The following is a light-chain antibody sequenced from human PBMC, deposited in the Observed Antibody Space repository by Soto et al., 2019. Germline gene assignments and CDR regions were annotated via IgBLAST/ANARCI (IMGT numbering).Light chain of an antibody. Sequence: QSALTQPASVSGSPGQSITISCTGTSSDVGGYNYVSWHQQHPGKAPKLMIYDVTTRPSGVSSRFSGSKSGNTASLTISGLQAEDEADYYGSSYTTSSTWVFGGGTKLTVL. CDR1: SSDVGGYNY. CDR3: SSYTTSSTWV. V-gene: IGLV2-14*01. J-gene: IGLJ3*02. CDR2: DVT.